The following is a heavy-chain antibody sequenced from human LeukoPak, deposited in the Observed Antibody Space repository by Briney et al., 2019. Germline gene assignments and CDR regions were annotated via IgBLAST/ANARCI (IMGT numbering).Heavy chain of an antibody. CDR3: ARADTAMVIN. J-gene: IGHJ4*02. V-gene: IGHV1-18*01. D-gene: IGHD5-18*01. CDR1: GYTFTSYG. CDR2: ISAYNGNT. Sequence: ASVTVSRKASGYTFTSYGMSWVRQARGQGLEWMGWISAYNGNTNYAQKLQGRVTMTTDTTTSTAYMELRSLRSDDAAVYYCARADTAMVINWGQGTLVTVSS.